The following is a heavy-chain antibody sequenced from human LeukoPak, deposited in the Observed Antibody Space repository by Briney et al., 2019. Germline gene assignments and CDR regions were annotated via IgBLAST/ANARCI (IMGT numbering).Heavy chain of an antibody. D-gene: IGHD3-16*02. CDR3: ARGPGGSYRSGLGRRLYYFDY. CDR2: INHSGST. CDR1: GGSFSGYY. V-gene: IGHV4-34*01. Sequence: PSETLSLTCAVYGGSFSGYYWSWIRQPPGKGLEWIGEINHSGSTNYNPPLKSRVTISVDTSKNQFSLKLSSVTAADTAVYYCARGPGGSYRSGLGRRLYYFDYWGQGTLVTVSS. J-gene: IGHJ4*02.